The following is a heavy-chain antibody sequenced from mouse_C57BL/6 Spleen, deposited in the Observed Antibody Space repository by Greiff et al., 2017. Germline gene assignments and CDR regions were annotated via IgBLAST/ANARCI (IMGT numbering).Heavy chain of an antibody. D-gene: IGHD1-1*01. CDR3: AGITTVPG. CDR1: GFTFSDYG. V-gene: IGHV5-17*01. Sequence: EVKLEESGGGLVKPGGSLKLSCAASGFTFSDYGMHWVRQAPEKGLEWVAYISSGSSTIYYADTVKGRFTISRDNAKNTLFLQMTRLRSEDTAMYYCAGITTVPGWGQGTSVTVSS. CDR2: ISSGSSTI. J-gene: IGHJ4*01.